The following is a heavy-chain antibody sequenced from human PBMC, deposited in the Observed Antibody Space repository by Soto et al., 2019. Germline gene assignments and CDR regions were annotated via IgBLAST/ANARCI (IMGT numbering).Heavy chain of an antibody. J-gene: IGHJ6*02. Sequence: EVQLVESGGGLVQPGGSLRLSCAASGFTVTSNYMRWVRQAPGKGLEWVSVIYSGGNTYYADSVKGRFTISRDNSKNTLHLQMNSLGAEDTAVYYCARDAIAARGFYYYYAMDVWGQGTTVSVSS. CDR2: IYSGGNT. CDR3: ARDAIAARGFYYYYAMDV. D-gene: IGHD6-6*01. CDR1: GFTVTSNY. V-gene: IGHV3-66*01.